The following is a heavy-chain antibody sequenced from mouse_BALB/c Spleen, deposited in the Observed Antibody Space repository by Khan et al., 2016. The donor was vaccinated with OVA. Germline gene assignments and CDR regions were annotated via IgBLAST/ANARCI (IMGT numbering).Heavy chain of an antibody. CDR1: GYTFTSYW. V-gene: IGHV1S41*01. CDR3: ARCNCDGRSLYAMDY. Sequence: DLVKPGASVKLSCKASGYTFTSYWINWIKQRPGQGLEWVGQISPGSGSAYYNEVFKGKATLTIDTSSTTAYIQLSSLSSEDSAVYSCARCNCDGRSLYAMDYWGQGTSVTVSS. J-gene: IGHJ4*01. D-gene: IGHD1-1*01. CDR2: ISPGSGSA.